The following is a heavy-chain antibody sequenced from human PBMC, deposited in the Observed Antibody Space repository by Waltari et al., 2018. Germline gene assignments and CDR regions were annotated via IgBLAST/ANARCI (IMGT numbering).Heavy chain of an antibody. V-gene: IGHV4-34*01. CDR3: ARGRGGRFKYRLDY. CDR2: INHSGST. CDR1: GGSFSGYY. Sequence: QVQLQQWGAGLLQPSETLSLTCAVYGGSFSGYYWSWIRQPPGKGLEWIGEINHSGSTNYNPSLKSRVTISVDTSKNQFSLKLSSVTAADTAVYYCARGRGGRFKYRLDYWGQGTLVTVSS. J-gene: IGHJ4*02. D-gene: IGHD2-2*01.